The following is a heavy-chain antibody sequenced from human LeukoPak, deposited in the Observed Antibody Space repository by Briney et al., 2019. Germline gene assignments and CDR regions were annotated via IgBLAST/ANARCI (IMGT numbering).Heavy chain of an antibody. CDR1: GFTFSSYG. CDR2: ISSSSSTI. D-gene: IGHD3-22*01. J-gene: IGHJ4*02. V-gene: IGHV3-48*04. Sequence: PGGSLRLSCAASGFTFSSYGMHWVRQAPGKGLEWVSYISSSSSTIYYADSVKGRFTISRDNAKNSLYLQMNSLRAEDTAVYYCARDVYYYDSSGSFDYWGQGTLVTVSS. CDR3: ARDVYYYDSSGSFDY.